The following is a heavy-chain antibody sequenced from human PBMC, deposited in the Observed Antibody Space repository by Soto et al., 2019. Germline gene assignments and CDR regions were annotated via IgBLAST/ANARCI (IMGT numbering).Heavy chain of an antibody. Sequence: EVQVVESGGGLVQPGGSLRLSCAASGFTVSNNYMSWVRQAPGKGLEWISVIFSDGSTYYADSVKGRFTISRDNSENTLYLQINSLKAEDTAVYYCARDPFQVFGYWGQGTLVTVCS. CDR1: GFTVSNNY. V-gene: IGHV3-66*01. J-gene: IGHJ4*02. CDR2: IFSDGST. CDR3: ARDPFQVFGY.